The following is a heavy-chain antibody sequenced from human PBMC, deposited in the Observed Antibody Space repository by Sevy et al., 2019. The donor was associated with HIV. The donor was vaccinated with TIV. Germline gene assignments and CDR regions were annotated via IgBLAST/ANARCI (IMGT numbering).Heavy chain of an antibody. CDR2: INSDGSST. Sequence: GGSLRLSCAASGFTFSSYWMHWIRQAPGKGLVWVSGINSDGSSTSYADSVKGRFTISRDNAKNTLYLQMNSLRAEDTAVYYCARDQRYCSGGSCYSDRYYYYYMDVWGKRTTVTVSS. J-gene: IGHJ6*03. CDR3: ARDQRYCSGGSCYSDRYYYYYMDV. CDR1: GFTFSSYW. V-gene: IGHV3-74*01. D-gene: IGHD2-15*01.